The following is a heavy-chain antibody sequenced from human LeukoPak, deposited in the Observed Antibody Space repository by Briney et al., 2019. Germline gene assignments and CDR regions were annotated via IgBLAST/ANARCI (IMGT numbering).Heavy chain of an antibody. CDR1: GFTVSSSY. CDR3: ARDLEAANTYYFDY. CDR2: ISSAGTT. J-gene: IGHJ4*02. D-gene: IGHD6-13*01. Sequence: GGSLRLSCAASGFTVSSSYMSWVRQAPGKGLEWVSTISSAGTTYYADSVKGRFTISRDNSKNTVYLQVNGLRDEDTAVYYCARDLEAANTYYFDYWGQGTMVTVSS. V-gene: IGHV3-66*01.